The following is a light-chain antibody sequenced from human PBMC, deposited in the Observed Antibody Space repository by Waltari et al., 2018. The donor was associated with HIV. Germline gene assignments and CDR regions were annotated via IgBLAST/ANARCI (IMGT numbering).Light chain of an antibody. Sequence: QSALTQPASLSGSPGQSITISCTGTSSDVGNYNLVSWYQQHPAHAPKLIIYEVNKRPSGVSNRFSASKSGNTASLTIFGLQPEDGADYYCCSYSGGSTYWVFGGGTKLTVL. CDR1: SSDVGNYNL. V-gene: IGLV2-23*02. CDR3: CSYSGGSTYWV. CDR2: EVN. J-gene: IGLJ3*02.